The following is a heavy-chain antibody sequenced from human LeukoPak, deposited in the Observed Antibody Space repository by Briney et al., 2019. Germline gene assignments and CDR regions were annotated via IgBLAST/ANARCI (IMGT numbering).Heavy chain of an antibody. V-gene: IGHV4-34*01. D-gene: IGHD6-19*01. CDR3: ASGHLIAVAGSDFDY. CDR2: INHSGST. CDR1: GGSFSGYY. J-gene: IGHJ4*02. Sequence: SETLSLTCAVYGGSFSGYYWSWIRQLPGKGLEWIGEINHSGSTNYNPSLKSRVTISVDTSKNQFSLKLSSVTAADTAVYYCASGHLIAVAGSDFDYWGQGTLVTVSS.